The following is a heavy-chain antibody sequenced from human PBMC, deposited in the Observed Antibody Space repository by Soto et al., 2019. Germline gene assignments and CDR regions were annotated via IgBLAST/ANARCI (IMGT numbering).Heavy chain of an antibody. CDR2: IGSRTSDI. CDR1: GFTLSRHT. J-gene: IGHJ3*02. V-gene: IGHV3-21*01. D-gene: IGHD3-22*01. CDR3: VRDYYDTSGYPNTFDM. Sequence: GGSLRLSCAASGFTLSRHTMNWVRQAPGKGLEWVSFIGSRTSDICYADSVKGRFTISRDNAKNSLYLDLTRLRAEDTAVYFCVRDYYDTSGYPNTFDMWGQGTMVTVSS.